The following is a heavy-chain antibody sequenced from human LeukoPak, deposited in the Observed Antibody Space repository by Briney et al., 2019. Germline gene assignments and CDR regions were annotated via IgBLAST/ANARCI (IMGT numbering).Heavy chain of an antibody. J-gene: IGHJ4*02. CDR1: GFSFTTYW. V-gene: IGHV3-48*04. D-gene: IGHD3-9*01. CDR2: ISSSGSTI. Sequence: GGSLRLSCGASGFSFTTYWMGWVRQAPGKGLEWVSYISSSGSTIYYADSVKGRFTISRDNAKNSLYLQMNSLRAEDTAVYYCARLNYDILTGQGSYFDYWGQGTLVTVSS. CDR3: ARLNYDILTGQGSYFDY.